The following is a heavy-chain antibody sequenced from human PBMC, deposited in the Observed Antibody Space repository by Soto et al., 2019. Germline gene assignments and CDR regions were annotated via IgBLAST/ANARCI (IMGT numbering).Heavy chain of an antibody. V-gene: IGHV3-9*01. J-gene: IGHJ4*02. CDR3: LKDAPNCSIDD. Sequence: VQVVASGGGLVQPGRSLRLSCAVSGFRFEQYVMNWVRQAPGKSLECVSTVSPTGDTVAYADSVEGRFTVSRDNAKNSLYLQMNSLKGDDTAFFYCLKDAPNCSIDDWGQGTLVTVSS. CDR1: GFRFEQYV. D-gene: IGHD3-10*02. CDR2: VSPTGDTV.